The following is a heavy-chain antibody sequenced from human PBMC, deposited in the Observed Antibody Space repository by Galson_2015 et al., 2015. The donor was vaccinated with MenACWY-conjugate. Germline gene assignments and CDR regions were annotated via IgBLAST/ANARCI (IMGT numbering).Heavy chain of an antibody. CDR1: GFTFRRFG. CDR2: VNSDGSGT. Sequence: SLRLSCAVSGFTFRRFGMHWVRQAPGKGLVWVSRVNSDGSGTGYADSVKGRFTISRDNAKNMLFLQMNSLKVVDTAVYYCARSYVPGSDRKNYYMDVWGRGTTVTVSS. D-gene: IGHD3-16*01. J-gene: IGHJ6*03. CDR3: ARSYVPGSDRKNYYMDV. V-gene: IGHV3-74*01.